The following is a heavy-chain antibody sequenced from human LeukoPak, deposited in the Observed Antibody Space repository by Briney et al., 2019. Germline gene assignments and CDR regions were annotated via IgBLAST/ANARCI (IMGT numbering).Heavy chain of an antibody. CDR1: GYTLCNAL. CDR3: TTIPVQYSSSFPPGEGSDY. Sequence: PGECLILSFAAPGYTLCNALMGRVRQTRAWVVEWVHRIKSKTDGGTADYGARVKGRFTISRHDSHNTLYPQMNSLNTEFPAVYYWTTIPVQYSSSFPPGEGSDYWGQGTLVTVSS. D-gene: IGHD6-6*01. V-gene: IGHV3-15*01. J-gene: IGHJ4*02. CDR2: IKSKTDGGTA.